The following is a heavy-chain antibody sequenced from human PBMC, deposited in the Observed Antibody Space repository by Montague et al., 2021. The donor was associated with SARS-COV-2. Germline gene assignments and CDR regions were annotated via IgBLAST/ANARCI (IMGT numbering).Heavy chain of an antibody. CDR1: GFTFSSYS. CDR2: ISSSSSYI. V-gene: IGHV3-21*01. D-gene: IGHD6-13*01. Sequence: SLRLSCAASGFTFSSYSMNWVRQAPGKGLEWVSSISSSSSYIYYADSVKGRFTISRDNAKNSLYLQMNSLRAEDTAVYYCARDQQLVLGYYYGMDVWGQETTVTVSS. J-gene: IGHJ6*02. CDR3: ARDQQLVLGYYYGMDV.